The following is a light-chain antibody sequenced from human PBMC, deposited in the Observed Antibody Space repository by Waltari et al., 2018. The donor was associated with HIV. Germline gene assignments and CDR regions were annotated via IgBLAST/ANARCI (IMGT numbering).Light chain of an antibody. V-gene: IGKV2-28*01. CDR2: LAS. CDR1: QSLLHNNGYNY. CDR3: MQTLEIPLT. Sequence: VMTQPPFFLPVSPGEPASISCRSSQSLLHNNGYNYLNWYMQRPGQSPQLLIYLASHRASGVPDRFSGSGSGTDFTLHIKKVEADDVGLYFCMQTLEIPLTFGGGTKVEIK. J-gene: IGKJ4*01.